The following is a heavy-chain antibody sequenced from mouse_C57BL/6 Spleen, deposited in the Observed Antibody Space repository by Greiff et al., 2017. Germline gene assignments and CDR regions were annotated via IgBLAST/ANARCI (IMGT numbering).Heavy chain of an antibody. CDR1: GFTFSSYG. CDR2: ISSGGSYT. V-gene: IGHV5-6*02. J-gene: IGHJ2*01. D-gene: IGHD2-3*01. CDR3: ARRRRYDGYYLFDY. Sequence: DVMLVESGGDLVKPGGSLKLSCAASGFTFSSYGMSWVRQTPDKRLEWVATISSGGSYTYYPDSVKGRFTISRDNAKNTLYLQMSSLKSEDTAMYYCARRRRYDGYYLFDYWGQGTTLTVSS.